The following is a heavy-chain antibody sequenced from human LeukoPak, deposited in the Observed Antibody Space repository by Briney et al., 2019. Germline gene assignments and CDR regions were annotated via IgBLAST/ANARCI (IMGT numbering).Heavy chain of an antibody. D-gene: IGHD3-16*01. Sequence: SETLSLTCTVSGGSISSGSHYWTWIRQPAGKGLEWIGRIYTSGSTNYNPSLKSRVTMSVDTSKNQFSLKLSSVTAADTAVYYCARESRGLSWGAFDIWGQGTMVTVSS. CDR2: IYTSGST. CDR3: ARESRGLSWGAFDI. V-gene: IGHV4-61*02. J-gene: IGHJ3*02. CDR1: GGSISSGSHY.